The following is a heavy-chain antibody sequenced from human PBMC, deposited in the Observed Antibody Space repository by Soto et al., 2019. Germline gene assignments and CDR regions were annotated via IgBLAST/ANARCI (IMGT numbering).Heavy chain of an antibody. CDR1: GFTFSSYA. D-gene: IGHD4-17*01. V-gene: IGHV3-23*01. Sequence: GGSLRLSCAAPGFTFSSYAMSWVRQAPGKGLEWVSAISGSGGSTYYADSVKGRFTISRGNSKNTLYLQMNSLRAEDTAVYYCAKDRHTVTTWTIDYWGQGTLVTVSS. J-gene: IGHJ4*02. CDR2: ISGSGGST. CDR3: AKDRHTVTTWTIDY.